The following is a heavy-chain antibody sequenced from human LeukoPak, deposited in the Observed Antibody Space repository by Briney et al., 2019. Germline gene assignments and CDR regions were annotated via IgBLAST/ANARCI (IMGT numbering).Heavy chain of an antibody. CDR3: ARGGSYSLDAFDI. CDR2: IKQDGSEK. CDR1: GFTFSSYW. J-gene: IGHJ3*02. Sequence: GGSLRLSCAASGFTFSSYWMSWVRQAPGKGLEWVANIKQDGSEKYYVDSVKGRFTISRDNAKNSLYLQMNSLRAEDTAVYYCARGGSYSLDAFDIWGQGTMVTVSS. D-gene: IGHD1-26*01. V-gene: IGHV3-7*03.